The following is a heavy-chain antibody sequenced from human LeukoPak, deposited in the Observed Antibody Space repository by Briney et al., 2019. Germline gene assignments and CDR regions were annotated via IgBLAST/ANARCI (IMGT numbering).Heavy chain of an antibody. J-gene: IGHJ4*02. Sequence: GSLRLSCAASGFTVSSNYMSWVRQPPGKGLEWIGTLYYSGTTYYNPSLKTRVTISVDTSRNQFSLKLSSVTATDTAVYYCARHNTSSWSSPFDYWGQGILVTVSS. D-gene: IGHD6-13*01. V-gene: IGHV4-39*01. CDR2: LYYSGTT. CDR1: GFTVSSNY. CDR3: ARHNTSSWSSPFDY.